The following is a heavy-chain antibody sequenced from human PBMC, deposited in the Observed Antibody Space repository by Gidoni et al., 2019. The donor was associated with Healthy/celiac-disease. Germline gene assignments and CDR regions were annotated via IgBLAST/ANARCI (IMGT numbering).Heavy chain of an antibody. CDR1: GFTFSSYG. CDR3: AKDRLAYYYGSGSYYFSYMDV. J-gene: IGHJ6*03. Sequence: QVQLVESGGGVVQPGGSLRLSCAASGFTFSSYGMHSVRQAPGKGLEWVAFIRCDGSNKYYADSVKCRFTISRDNSKNTLYLQMNSLRAEDTAVYYCAKDRLAYYYGSGSYYFSYMDVWGKGTTVTVSS. V-gene: IGHV3-30*02. D-gene: IGHD3-10*01. CDR2: IRCDGSNK.